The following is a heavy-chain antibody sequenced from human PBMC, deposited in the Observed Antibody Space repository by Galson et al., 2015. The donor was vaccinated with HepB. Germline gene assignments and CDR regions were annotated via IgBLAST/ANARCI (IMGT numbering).Heavy chain of an antibody. CDR3: AKDMEWAPLPAIDY. V-gene: IGHV3-9*01. CDR2: ISWNSGSI. D-gene: IGHD1-26*01. Sequence: SLRLSCAASGFTFDDYAMHWVRRAPGKGLEWVSGISWNSGSIGYADSVKGRFTISRDNAKNSLYLQMNSLRAEDTALYYCAKDMEWAPLPAIDYWVPRTLVTVSS. J-gene: IGHJ4*02. CDR1: GFTFDDYA.